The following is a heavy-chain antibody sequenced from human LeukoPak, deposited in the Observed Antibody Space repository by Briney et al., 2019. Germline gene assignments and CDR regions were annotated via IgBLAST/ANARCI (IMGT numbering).Heavy chain of an antibody. V-gene: IGHV4-34*01. CDR2: INHSGST. CDR1: GGSFSDYY. CDR3: ASPTTVATSAYRAFDI. Sequence: SETLSLTCAVYGGSFSDYYWSWIRQPPGKGLEWIGEINHSGSTNYSPSLRSRVTISVDTSKNQFSLNLRSVTAADTAVYYCASPTTVATSAYRAFDIWGQGTMVTVSA. D-gene: IGHD4-17*01. J-gene: IGHJ3*02.